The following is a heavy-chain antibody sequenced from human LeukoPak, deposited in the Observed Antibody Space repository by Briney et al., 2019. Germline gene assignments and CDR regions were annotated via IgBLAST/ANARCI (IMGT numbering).Heavy chain of an antibody. V-gene: IGHV3-23*01. CDR1: GFTFSSYA. CDR2: ISGSGGST. CDR3: ARDRRVLWFEGMDV. D-gene: IGHD3-10*01. J-gene: IGHJ6*02. Sequence: GGSLRLSCAASGFTFSSYAMSWVRQAPGRGLEWVSAISGSGGSTYYADSVKGRFTISRDNSKNTLYLQMNSLRDEDTAVYYCARDRRVLWFEGMDVWGQGTTVTVSS.